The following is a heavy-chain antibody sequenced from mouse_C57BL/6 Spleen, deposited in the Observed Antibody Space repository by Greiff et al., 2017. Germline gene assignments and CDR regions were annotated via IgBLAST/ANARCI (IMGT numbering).Heavy chain of an antibody. CDR3: ARVGLLRYFDV. V-gene: IGHV1-69*01. J-gene: IGHJ1*03. D-gene: IGHD2-3*01. CDR1: GYTFTSYW. Sequence: QVQLQQPGAELVMPGASVKLSCKASGYTFTSYWMHWVKQRPGQGLEWIGEIDPSDSYTNYNQKFKGKSTLTVDKSSSTAYMQLSSLTSEDSAVYYWARVGLLRYFDVWGTGTTVTVSS. CDR2: IDPSDSYT.